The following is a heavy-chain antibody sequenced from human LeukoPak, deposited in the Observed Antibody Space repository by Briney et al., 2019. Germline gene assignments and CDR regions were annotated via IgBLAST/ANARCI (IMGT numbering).Heavy chain of an antibody. Sequence: ASVKVSCTASGYTFTSYDINWVRQATGQGLEWMGWMNPNSGNTGYAQKFQGRVTMTRNTSISTAYMELSSLRSEDTAVYYCARGDSGWYYYYYYMDVWGKGTTVTVS. D-gene: IGHD6-19*01. CDR3: ARGDSGWYYYYYYMDV. J-gene: IGHJ6*03. CDR1: GYTFTSYD. CDR2: MNPNSGNT. V-gene: IGHV1-8*01.